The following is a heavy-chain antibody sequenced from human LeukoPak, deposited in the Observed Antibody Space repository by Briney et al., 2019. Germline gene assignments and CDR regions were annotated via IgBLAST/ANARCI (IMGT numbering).Heavy chain of an antibody. CDR3: AKDLKGSGYYDGGFDY. V-gene: IGHV3-23*01. CDR2: ISGSGGST. CDR1: GFTFSSYA. J-gene: IGHJ4*02. D-gene: IGHD3-22*01. Sequence: GGSLRLSCAASGFTFSSYAMSWVRQAPGKGLEWVSAISGSGGSTYYADSVKGRFTISRDNSKNTLYLQMNSLRAEDTAVYYCAKDLKGSGYYDGGFDYWGQGTLVTVSS.